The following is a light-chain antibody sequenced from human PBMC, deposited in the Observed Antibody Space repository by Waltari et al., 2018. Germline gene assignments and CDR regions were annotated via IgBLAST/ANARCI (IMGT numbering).Light chain of an antibody. V-gene: IGKV3-20*01. CDR2: GAS. CDR1: QSVSSSY. Sequence: EIVLTQSPGTLSLSPGERATLSCRASQSVSSSYLAWYQQKPGQAPRRLIYGASSRATGIPDRLRCSRSGTDFTLTISRLEPEDFAVYYCQQYGSSLGYTFGQGTKLEIK. J-gene: IGKJ2*01. CDR3: QQYGSSLGYT.